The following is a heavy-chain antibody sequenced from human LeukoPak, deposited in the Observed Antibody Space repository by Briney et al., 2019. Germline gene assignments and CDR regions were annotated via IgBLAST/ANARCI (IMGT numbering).Heavy chain of an antibody. Sequence: PSETLSLTCTVSGGSISSYYWSWIRQPPGKGLEWIGYIYYSGSTNYNPFLKSRVTISVDTSKNQSSLKLSSVTAADTAVYYCARALSGSYRGGFDPWGQGTLVTVSS. CDR1: GGSISSYY. CDR3: ARALSGSYRGGFDP. J-gene: IGHJ5*02. V-gene: IGHV4-59*01. CDR2: IYYSGST. D-gene: IGHD1-26*01.